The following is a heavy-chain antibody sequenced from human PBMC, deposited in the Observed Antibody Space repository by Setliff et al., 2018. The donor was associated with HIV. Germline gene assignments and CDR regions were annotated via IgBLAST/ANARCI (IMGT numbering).Heavy chain of an antibody. CDR2: ITNGGRT. CDR3: GTSTNNWGLDGFDI. CDR1: GFSVSSQY. D-gene: IGHD7-27*01. Sequence: LRLSCAASGFSVSSQYLGWVRQAPGKGLEWVSVITNGGRTDSVKGRFTISRDNSKNTLYLQMTSLSTEDTALYYCGTSTNNWGLDGFDIWGQGTEVTVSS. J-gene: IGHJ3*02. V-gene: IGHV3-66*02.